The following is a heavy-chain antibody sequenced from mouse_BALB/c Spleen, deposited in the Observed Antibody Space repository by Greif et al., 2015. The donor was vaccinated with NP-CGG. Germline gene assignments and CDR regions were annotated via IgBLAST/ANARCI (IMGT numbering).Heavy chain of an antibody. CDR3: TRGDYYGSSRGDY. CDR2: IDPSDSYT. D-gene: IGHD1-1*01. V-gene: IGHV1S127*01. Sequence: QVQLQQPGAELVKPGASVEMSCKASGYTFTSYWMHWVKQRPGQGLEWIGTIDPSDSYTSYNQKFKGKATLTVDTSSSTAYMQLSSLTSEDSAVYYCTRGDYYGSSRGDYWGQGTTLTVSS. J-gene: IGHJ2*01. CDR1: GYTFTSYW.